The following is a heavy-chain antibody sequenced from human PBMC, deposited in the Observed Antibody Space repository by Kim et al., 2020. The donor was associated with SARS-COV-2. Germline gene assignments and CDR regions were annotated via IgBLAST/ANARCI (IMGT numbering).Heavy chain of an antibody. Sequence: GGSLRLSCAASGFTFSSYGMHWVRQAPGKGLEWVSHVHYDGTNRYYADSVKGRFTISRDNSKNTLYLQMNSLRGEDTAVYYCARDWIAVRPGWVDPWG. CDR3: ARDWIAVRPGWVDP. CDR1: GFTFSSYG. D-gene: IGHD6-6*01. V-gene: IGHV3-30*02. CDR2: VHYDGTNR. J-gene: IGHJ5*02.